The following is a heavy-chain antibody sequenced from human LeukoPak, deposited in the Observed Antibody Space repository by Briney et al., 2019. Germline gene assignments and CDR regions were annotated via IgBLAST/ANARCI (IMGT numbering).Heavy chain of an antibody. CDR3: AGDHGVGAAVFFDF. CDR1: GDNVSSSYVT. J-gene: IGHJ4*02. V-gene: IGHV6-1*01. D-gene: IGHD1-26*01. Sequence: LSLTCAISGDNVSSSYVTWNWIRQSPSRGLEWLGRTYYRSKWYNDYAVSVKSRMTIIPDTSKNQFSLHLNSVTPDDTALYCAGDHGVGAAVFFDFWGLGTLVTVSS. CDR2: TYYRSKWYN.